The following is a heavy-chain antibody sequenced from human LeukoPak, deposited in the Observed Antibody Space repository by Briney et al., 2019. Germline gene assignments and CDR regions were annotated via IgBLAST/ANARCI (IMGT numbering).Heavy chain of an antibody. V-gene: IGHV5-51*01. D-gene: IGHD5-24*01. J-gene: IGHJ4*02. CDR2: IYPGDSDT. CDR3: ARAEGWLQLGLPFDY. CDR1: GYSFTSYW. Sequence: GESLKISCKGSGYSFTSYWIGWVRQMPGKGLEWMGIIYPGDSDTRYSPSFQGQVTISADKSISTAYLQWSSLKASDTAMYYCARAEGWLQLGLPFDYWGQGTLVTVSS.